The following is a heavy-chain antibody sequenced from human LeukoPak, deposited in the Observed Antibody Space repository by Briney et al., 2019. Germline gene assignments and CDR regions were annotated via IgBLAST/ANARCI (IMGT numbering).Heavy chain of an antibody. V-gene: IGHV3-9*01. CDR3: AKDNGIVREDWYFDL. CDR2: ISWNSGSI. J-gene: IGHJ2*01. CDR1: GFTFSSYA. Sequence: GGSLRLSCAASGFTFSSYAMHWVRQAPGKGLEWVSGISWNSGSIGYADSVKGRFTISRDNAKNSLYLQMNSLRAEDTALYYCAKDNGIVREDWYFDLWGRGTLVTVSS. D-gene: IGHD3-16*02.